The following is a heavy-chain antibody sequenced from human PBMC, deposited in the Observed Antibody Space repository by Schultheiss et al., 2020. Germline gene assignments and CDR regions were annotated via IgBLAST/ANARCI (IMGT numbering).Heavy chain of an antibody. Sequence: GESLKISCAASGFTFSSYGMNWVRQAPGKGLEWVSSIISSRNYIYYADSVKGRFTISRDNAKNSLYLQMNSLRAEDTAVYYCARERMDYGMDVWGQGTTVTVSS. CDR1: GFTFSSYG. CDR3: ARERMDYGMDV. J-gene: IGHJ6*02. D-gene: IGHD2-15*01. CDR2: IISSRNYI. V-gene: IGHV3-21*01.